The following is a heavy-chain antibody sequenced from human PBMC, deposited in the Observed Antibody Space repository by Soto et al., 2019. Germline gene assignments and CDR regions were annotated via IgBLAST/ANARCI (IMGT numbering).Heavy chain of an antibody. V-gene: IGHV4-59*01. D-gene: IGHD4-17*01. Sequence: LETLSLTCSVSGASISSYYWSWFRQAPGKGLEYIGYIHNGERTNYNPPLESRVTISADTSKNQFSLRLSSVTAADTAMYYCSYGDSPGPIDHWGQGALVTVSS. CDR1: GASISSYY. J-gene: IGHJ4*02. CDR2: IHNGERT. CDR3: SYGDSPGPIDH.